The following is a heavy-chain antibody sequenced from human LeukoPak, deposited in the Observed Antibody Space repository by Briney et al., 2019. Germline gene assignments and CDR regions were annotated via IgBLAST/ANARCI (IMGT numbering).Heavy chain of an antibody. D-gene: IGHD1-26*01. Sequence: PWASVKVSCKASGYTFTSYDINWVRQAPGKGLEWMGGFDPEDGETIYAQKFQGRVTMTEDTSTDTAYMELSSLRSEDTAVYYCATDRQQFGSLGYWGQGTLVTVSS. CDR1: GYTFTSYD. J-gene: IGHJ4*02. CDR3: ATDRQQFGSLGY. CDR2: FDPEDGET. V-gene: IGHV1-24*01.